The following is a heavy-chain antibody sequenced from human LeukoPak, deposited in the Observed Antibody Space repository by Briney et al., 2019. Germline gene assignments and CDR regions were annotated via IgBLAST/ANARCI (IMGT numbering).Heavy chain of an antibody. CDR2: ISSDGEST. CDR1: GFTFSTYW. CDR3: TREGVSDFWTGYLDV. Sequence: GSLRLSCEASGFTFSTYWIHWVRQAPGKGLLWVSRISSDGESTSYGDSVKGRFTISRDNAKNTVYLQMSSLRAEDTAVYYCTREGVSDFWTGYLDVWGKGTTVTVSS. V-gene: IGHV3-74*01. J-gene: IGHJ6*04. D-gene: IGHD3/OR15-3a*01.